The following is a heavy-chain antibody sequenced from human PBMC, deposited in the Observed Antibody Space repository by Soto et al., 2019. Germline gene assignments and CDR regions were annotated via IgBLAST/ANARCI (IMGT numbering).Heavy chain of an antibody. CDR1: GGSISSSSYY. J-gene: IGHJ4*02. Sequence: QLQLQESGPGLVKHSETLSLTCTVSGGSISSSSYYWDWIRQPPGKGLEWIGSIYYSGSTYYNPSLKSRVTISVDTSQNQFSLKRSAVTAADTAVYYCARRCRSGYRLIDYWGQGTLVTVSS. CDR2: IYYSGST. CDR3: ARRCRSGYRLIDY. D-gene: IGHD3-22*01. V-gene: IGHV4-39*01.